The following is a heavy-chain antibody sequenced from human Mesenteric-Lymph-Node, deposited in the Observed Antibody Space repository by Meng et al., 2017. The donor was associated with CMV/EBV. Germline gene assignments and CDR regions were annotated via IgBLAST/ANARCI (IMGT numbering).Heavy chain of an antibody. Sequence: ASVKVSCKASVYSFTDHYMHWVRQTPGQGPEWMGWINLKSGGTKFAQKFQGRITMTSDTSITTAYLQWTSLKASDTAMYYCARRVVPPRISPMGPADFWGQGTLVTVSS. CDR3: ARRVVPPRISPMGPADF. V-gene: IGHV1-2*02. D-gene: IGHD2-2*01. CDR2: INLKSGGT. J-gene: IGHJ4*02. CDR1: VYSFTDHY.